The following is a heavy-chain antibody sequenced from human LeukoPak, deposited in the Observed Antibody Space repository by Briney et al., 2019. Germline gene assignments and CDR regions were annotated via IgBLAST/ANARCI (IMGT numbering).Heavy chain of an antibody. J-gene: IGHJ6*02. CDR3: ARGHYGMDV. V-gene: IGHV3-7*01. Sequence: HTGGSLRLSCAASEFTLSNHWMTWVRQAPGKGLEWVANINHDGSEKYYVDSVKGRFTISRDTAKNSLYLQMNSLRDEDTAVYYCARGHYGMDVWGQGTTVTVSS. CDR2: INHDGSEK. CDR1: EFTLSNHW.